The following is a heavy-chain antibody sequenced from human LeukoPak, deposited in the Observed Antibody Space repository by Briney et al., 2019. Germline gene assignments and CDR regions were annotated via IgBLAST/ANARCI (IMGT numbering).Heavy chain of an antibody. CDR2: IRSKVSSYAT. V-gene: IGHV3-73*01. Sequence: GGSLRLSCAASGFTFSDSAMHWVRQASGKGLEWVGRIRSKVSSYATAYAASVEGRFIISRDDSKNTVYLQKNSLKTDDTGVYSCANRGDQHYWGQGTLVPVPS. J-gene: IGHJ4*02. D-gene: IGHD3-10*01. CDR3: ANRGDQHY. CDR1: GFTFSDSA.